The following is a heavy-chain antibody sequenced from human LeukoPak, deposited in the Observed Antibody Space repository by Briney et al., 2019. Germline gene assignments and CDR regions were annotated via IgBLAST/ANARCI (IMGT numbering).Heavy chain of an antibody. D-gene: IGHD2-15*01. CDR3: ARGGVVVVAATGGWFDP. J-gene: IGHJ5*02. CDR1: GYTFTSYD. CDR2: IIPIFGTA. V-gene: IGHV1-69*05. Sequence: ASVKVSCKASGYTFTSYDINWVRQATGQGLEWMGGIIPIFGTANYAQKFQGRVTITTDESTSTAYMELSSLRSEDTAVYYCARGGVVVVAATGGWFDPWGQGTLVTVSS.